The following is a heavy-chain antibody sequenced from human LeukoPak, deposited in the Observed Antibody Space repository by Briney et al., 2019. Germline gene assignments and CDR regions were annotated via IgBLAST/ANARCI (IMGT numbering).Heavy chain of an antibody. V-gene: IGHV3-23*01. CDR2: ISGSGGST. CDR1: GFTFSSYA. CDR3: AKSSRGSVSRSFDY. Sequence: GGYLRLSCAASGFTFSSYAMSWVRQAPGKGLEWVSAISGSGGSTYYADPVKGRFTISRDNSKNTLYLQMNSLRAEDTAVYYCAKSSRGSVSRSFDYWGQGTLVTVSS. J-gene: IGHJ4*02. D-gene: IGHD6-19*01.